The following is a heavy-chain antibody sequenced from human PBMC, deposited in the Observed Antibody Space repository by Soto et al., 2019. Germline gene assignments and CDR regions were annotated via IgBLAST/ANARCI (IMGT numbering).Heavy chain of an antibody. CDR3: AKLVRDDVRRSDLDH. CDR2: FYYSGTT. J-gene: IGHJ4*02. V-gene: IGHV4-39*01. CDR1: GDSITASYSN. Sequence: QLQLRESGPGLVRPSETLSLTSTVSGDSITASYSNWAWIRHSPGQGLEWNGTFYYSGTTSQNPPLRSRITISGDTSRNQFSLNLRSVTAADSGVYYCAKLVRDDVRRSDLDHWGQGTLVTVSS. D-gene: IGHD3-10*02.